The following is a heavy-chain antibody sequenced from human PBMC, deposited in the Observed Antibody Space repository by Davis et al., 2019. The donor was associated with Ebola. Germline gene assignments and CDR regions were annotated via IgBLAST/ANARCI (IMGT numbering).Heavy chain of an antibody. Sequence: PGKSLKISCADSGLSFSTYSMNWVRQAPGKGLEWVSYISSSSSSIHYADSVKGRFTISRDNAKNSLYMQMNSLRDEDTAVYYCARGGFDYWGQGTLVTVSS. CDR1: GLSFSTYS. V-gene: IGHV3-48*02. CDR2: ISSSSSSI. J-gene: IGHJ4*02. CDR3: ARGGFDY.